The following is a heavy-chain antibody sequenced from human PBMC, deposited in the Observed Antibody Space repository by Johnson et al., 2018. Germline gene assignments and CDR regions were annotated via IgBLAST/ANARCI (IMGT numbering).Heavy chain of an antibody. D-gene: IGHD1-20*01. Sequence: VQLVESGGGLVQPGGSLRLSCAASGFTFSSYVMNWVRQAPGQGLEWVSGISSSGGDTFYADSVKGRITISRDNSTNTVYLQMNSLRAEDTAVYYCAGAYNFEDAFDIWGQGTMVTVSA. J-gene: IGHJ3*02. CDR1: GFTFSSYV. CDR3: AGAYNFEDAFDI. V-gene: IGHV3-23*04. CDR2: ISSSGGDT.